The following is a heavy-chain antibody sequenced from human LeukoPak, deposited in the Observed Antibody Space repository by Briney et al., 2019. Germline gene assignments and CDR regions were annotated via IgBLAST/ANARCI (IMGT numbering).Heavy chain of an antibody. Sequence: GGSLRLSCAASGFTFSSYGMHWVRQAPGKGLEWVAVIWYDGSNKYYADSVKGRFTISRDNSKNTLDLQTNSLRAEDTAVYYCARSTGLADCYFDYWGQGTLVTVSS. CDR2: IWYDGSNK. CDR1: GFTFSSYG. CDR3: ARSTGLADCYFDY. J-gene: IGHJ4*02. D-gene: IGHD1-1*01. V-gene: IGHV3-33*01.